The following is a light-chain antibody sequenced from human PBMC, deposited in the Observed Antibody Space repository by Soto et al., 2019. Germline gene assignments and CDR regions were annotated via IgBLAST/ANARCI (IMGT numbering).Light chain of an antibody. V-gene: IGKV2-30*02. Sequence: DVVMTQSPLSLPVTLGQPASISCTSSQSLIHSDGSTYLSWFQQRPGQSPRRLIYEVSDRDSGVPARLSGSGSGTDFTLKISRVEAEDFGVYSCMQGTRCPCMFGQGTEVEIK. J-gene: IGKJ1*01. CDR1: QSLIHSDGSTY. CDR3: MQGTRCPCM. CDR2: EVS.